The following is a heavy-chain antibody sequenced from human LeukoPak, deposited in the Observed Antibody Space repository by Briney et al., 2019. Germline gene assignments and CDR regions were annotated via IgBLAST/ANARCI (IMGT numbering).Heavy chain of an antibody. J-gene: IGHJ4*02. CDR2: ISSSSSYI. V-gene: IGHV3-21*01. D-gene: IGHD6-13*01. CDR3: ARDHSSSIDC. Sequence: PGGSLRLSCAASGFTFSSYSMKWVRQAPGKGLEWVSSISSSSSYIYYADSVKGRFTISRDSAKSSLYLQMNSLRAEDTAVYYCARDHSSSIDCWGQGTLVTVSS. CDR1: GFTFSSYS.